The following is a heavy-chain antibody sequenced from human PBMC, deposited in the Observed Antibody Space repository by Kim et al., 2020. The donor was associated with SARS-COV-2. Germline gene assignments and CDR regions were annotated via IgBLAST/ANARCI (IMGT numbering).Heavy chain of an antibody. V-gene: IGHV4-31*01. Sequence: SETLSLTCTVSGGSISSGGHYWSWIRQHPGKGLEWIGYIHYSGSTYYNPSLKSQITIHTSNNQFSLKLTSVTAADTAVYYCARDGGNWNPVFDIWGQGTMVTVSS. J-gene: IGHJ3*02. CDR1: GGSISSGGHY. CDR3: ARDGGNWNPVFDI. D-gene: IGHD1-20*01. CDR2: IHYSGST.